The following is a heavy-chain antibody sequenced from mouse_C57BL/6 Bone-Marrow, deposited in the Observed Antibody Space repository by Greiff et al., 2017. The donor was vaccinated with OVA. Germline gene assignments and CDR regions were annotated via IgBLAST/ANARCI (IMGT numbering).Heavy chain of an antibody. CDR2: IDPENGDT. J-gene: IGHJ1*03. CDR3: TRGDYENWYFDV. Sequence: VQLKQSGAELVRPGASVKLSCTASGFNIKDDYMHWVKQRPEQGLEWIGWIDPENGDTEYASKFQGTATRTADTSSNTAYLQLSSLTSEDTAVYYCTRGDYENWYFDVWGTGTTVTVSS. CDR1: GFNIKDDY. D-gene: IGHD2-4*01. V-gene: IGHV14-4*01.